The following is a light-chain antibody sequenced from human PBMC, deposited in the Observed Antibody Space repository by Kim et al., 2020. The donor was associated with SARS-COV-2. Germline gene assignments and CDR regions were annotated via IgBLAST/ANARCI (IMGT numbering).Light chain of an antibody. CDR1: QGIASW. V-gene: IGKV1-12*01. CDR2: AAS. Sequence: DVQMTQSPSSVSASVGARVTITCRASQGIASWLAWYQQKPGEAPKLLIYAASALQGGVPSRFSGSGFGTDFTLTISSLQPEDFATYYCQQSNNFPITFGQGTRLEIK. CDR3: QQSNNFPIT. J-gene: IGKJ5*01.